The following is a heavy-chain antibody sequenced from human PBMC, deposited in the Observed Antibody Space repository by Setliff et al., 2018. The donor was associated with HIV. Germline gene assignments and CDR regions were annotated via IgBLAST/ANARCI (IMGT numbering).Heavy chain of an antibody. Sequence: PSETLSLTCRVSGGSIRDYYWNWIRQPAGKGLEWIGRIYSDGSTNYNPSLKSRVSILIDTSKNQFFLKLKSVTAADTAVYYCARGDGYTYGYTHHYHAMDVWGQGTTVTVS. CDR1: GGSIRDYY. CDR2: IYSDGST. D-gene: IGHD5-18*01. J-gene: IGHJ6*02. CDR3: ARGDGYTYGYTHHYHAMDV. V-gene: IGHV4-4*07.